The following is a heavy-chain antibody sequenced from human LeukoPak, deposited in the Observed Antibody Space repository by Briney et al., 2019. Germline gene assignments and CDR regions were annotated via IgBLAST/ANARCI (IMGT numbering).Heavy chain of an antibody. D-gene: IGHD3-22*01. J-gene: IGHJ4*02. CDR1: GFTFNSYG. V-gene: IGHV3-33*06. CDR3: AKDDSSGFDY. CDR2: IWYDGSNK. Sequence: GRSLRLSCAASGFTFNSYGMHWVRQAPGKGLEWVAVIWYDGSNKYYADSVKARFTISRDNSKNTLYLQMNSLRAEDTAVYYCAKDDSSGFDYWGQGTLVTVSS.